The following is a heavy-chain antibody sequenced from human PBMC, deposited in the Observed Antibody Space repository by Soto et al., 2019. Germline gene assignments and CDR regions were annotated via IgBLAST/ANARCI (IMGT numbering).Heavy chain of an antibody. Sequence: QVQLQQWGAGLLKPSETLSLTCAVYGGSFSGYYSSWIRQPPGKGLEWIGEINHSGSTNYNPSLKSRVTILVDTYKNQFSLKLGTVTAADTAVYYCAESNWKDVWAFNIWGQGTIVTVSS. CDR1: GGSFSGYY. CDR2: INHSGST. CDR3: AESNWKDVWAFNI. J-gene: IGHJ3*02. D-gene: IGHD1-1*01. V-gene: IGHV4-34*01.